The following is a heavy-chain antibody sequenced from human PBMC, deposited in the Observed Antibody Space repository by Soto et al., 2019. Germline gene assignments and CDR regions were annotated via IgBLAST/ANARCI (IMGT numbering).Heavy chain of an antibody. J-gene: IGHJ6*02. CDR1: GGTFSSYA. V-gene: IGHV1-69*06. CDR2: ILPIFGTA. CDR3: ARASTLTGQCGSVSCPIMDV. Sequence: QVQLVQSGAEVKKPGSPVKVSCKASGGTFSSYAISWVRQAPGQGLEWMGGILPIFGTANYARKFQGRVTITAVRSTRTAYMGLSSLRSEDTAVYYCARASTLTGQCGSVSCPIMDVWVQGTTVTVAS. D-gene: IGHD2-2*01.